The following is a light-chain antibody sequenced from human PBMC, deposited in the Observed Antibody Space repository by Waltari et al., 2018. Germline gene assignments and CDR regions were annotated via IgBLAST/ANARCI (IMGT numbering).Light chain of an antibody. Sequence: SYELTQPPSVSVSPGQTARITCSGDALPKQYAYWYQQKPGQAPVLGIYKDSERPSGIPEQFSGSSSGKTGTLTISGVHAEDEADYYCQSADSSGTYVFGTGTKVTVL. CDR3: QSADSSGTYV. J-gene: IGLJ1*01. V-gene: IGLV3-25*03. CDR1: ALPKQY. CDR2: KDS.